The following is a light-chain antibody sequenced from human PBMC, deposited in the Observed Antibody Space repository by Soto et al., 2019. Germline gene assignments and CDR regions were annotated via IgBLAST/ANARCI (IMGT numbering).Light chain of an antibody. Sequence: QSALTQPASVSGSPGQSITISCTGTSSDVGSYTLVSWYQQHPGEAPKLIIYDNTNRPSGVPDRFSGSKSGTSASLAITGLQAEDEADYYCQSYDSGLSDVVFGGGTKVTVL. CDR1: SSDVGSYTL. J-gene: IGLJ2*01. CDR2: DNT. CDR3: QSYDSGLSDVV. V-gene: IGLV2-14*02.